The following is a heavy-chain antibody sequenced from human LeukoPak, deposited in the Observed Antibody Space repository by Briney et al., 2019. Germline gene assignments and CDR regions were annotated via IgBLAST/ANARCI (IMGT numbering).Heavy chain of an antibody. CDR2: INPNSGGT. CDR3: ARVKRYYYGSGTFDY. D-gene: IGHD3-10*01. J-gene: IGHJ4*02. Sequence: ASVTVSFKSSVYTFTCYYMHWVRQAPGQGLEGMGWINPNSGGTNYAQKFQGRVTMTRERDIKTAYMDLSRLRSDDTAVYYCARVKRYYYGSGTFDYWGQGTLVTVSS. CDR1: VYTFTCYY. V-gene: IGHV1-2*02.